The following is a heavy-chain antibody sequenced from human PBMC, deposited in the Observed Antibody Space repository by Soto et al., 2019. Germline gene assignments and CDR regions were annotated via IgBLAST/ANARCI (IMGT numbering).Heavy chain of an antibody. V-gene: IGHV3-7*05. CDR2: IKQDGSSK. J-gene: IGHJ4*02. Sequence: EVQLVESGGGLVQPGGSLRLSCAASGFTFTSYWMSWVRQAPGKGLEWVANIKQDGSSKYYGVSVKGRFTVSRDNAKASIYLQMDRLREDDTALYRCARLRFILLERDFDFWGQGILVTVSS. CDR1: GFTFTSYW. CDR3: ARLRFILLERDFDF. D-gene: IGHD3-3*01.